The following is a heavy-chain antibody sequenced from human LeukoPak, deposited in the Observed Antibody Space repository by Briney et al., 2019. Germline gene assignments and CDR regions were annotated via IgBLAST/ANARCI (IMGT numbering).Heavy chain of an antibody. Sequence: GRSLRLSCAASAFTLSSYAMSWVRQAPGKWLEWVSAISGSGGSTSYAGSVKGRFTISRDNSKNTLYLQMNSLRAEDTAVYYFAKDLLRGPAAGTRYYFDYWDQGTLVTVSS. D-gene: IGHD6-13*01. CDR3: AKDLLRGPAAGTRYYFDY. CDR2: ISGSGGST. J-gene: IGHJ4*02. V-gene: IGHV3-23*01. CDR1: AFTLSSYA.